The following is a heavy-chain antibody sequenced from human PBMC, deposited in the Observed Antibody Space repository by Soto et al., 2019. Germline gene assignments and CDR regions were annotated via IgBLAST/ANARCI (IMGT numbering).Heavy chain of an antibody. D-gene: IGHD1-26*01. Sequence: QVQLQQWGAGLLKPSETLSLTCAVYGGSLSGYYWSWIRQPPGKALEWIGEFIHSGNSSYNPSLKSSVTISVDPSKNHLFLNLSSVTAADTAMYYCARHHVRGRTILGAAEFWGQGTLVTVSS. CDR3: ARHHVRGRTILGAAEF. CDR2: FIHSGNS. CDR1: GGSLSGYY. J-gene: IGHJ4*02. V-gene: IGHV4-34*12.